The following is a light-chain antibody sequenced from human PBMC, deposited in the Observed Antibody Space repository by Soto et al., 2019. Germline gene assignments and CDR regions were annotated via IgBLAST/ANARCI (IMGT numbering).Light chain of an antibody. CDR2: NDN. CDR3: AAWDDSLNGLV. CDR1: SSNIGTNT. J-gene: IGLJ2*01. Sequence: QSVLTQPPSASGTPGQRVTISCSGSSSNIGTNTGSWYQQLPGTAPKLLIYNDNQRPSGVPDRFSGSKSGTTASLAISGLQSEDEADYYCAAWDDSLNGLVFGGGTKVTVL. V-gene: IGLV1-44*01.